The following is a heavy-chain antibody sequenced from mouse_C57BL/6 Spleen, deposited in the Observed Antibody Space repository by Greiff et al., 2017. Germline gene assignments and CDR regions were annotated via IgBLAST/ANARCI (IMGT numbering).Heavy chain of an antibody. CDR1: GFTFSDYG. Sequence: EVMLVESGGGLVKPGGSLKLSCAASGFTFSDYGMHWVRQAPEKGLEWVAYISSGSSTIYYADTVKGRFTISRDNAKNTLFLQKTSLRSEDTAMYYCARGLRGYYAMDYWGQGTSVTVSS. V-gene: IGHV5-17*01. CDR3: ARGLRGYYAMDY. D-gene: IGHD3-1*01. J-gene: IGHJ4*01. CDR2: ISSGSSTI.